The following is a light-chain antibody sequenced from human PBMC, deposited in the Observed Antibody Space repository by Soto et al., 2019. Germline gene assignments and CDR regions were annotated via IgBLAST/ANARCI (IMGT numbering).Light chain of an antibody. V-gene: IGKV3-15*01. CDR2: DAS. CDR1: QSVRSN. J-gene: IGKJ2*01. CDR3: QQYNDWPPYT. Sequence: EIVMTQSPATLSVSPGERATLSCRASQSVRSNLAWYQQKPGQAPRLLMYDASTRATGIPARFSGSASGTEFTLTISSLQSEDFAVYYCQQYNDWPPYTFGQGTKLEIK.